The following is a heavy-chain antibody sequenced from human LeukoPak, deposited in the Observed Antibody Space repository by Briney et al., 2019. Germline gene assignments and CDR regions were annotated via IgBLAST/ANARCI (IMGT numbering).Heavy chain of an antibody. J-gene: IGHJ4*02. D-gene: IGHD3-3*01. Sequence: GGSLRLSCAASGVDFSSNWMHWVCNAPGQGLVWVSRIKGDGISTNYADSVKGRFTISRDIAKNTLYLQMNSPRAEDTGVYYCAKDHYWSIDYWGRGTLVTVSS. CDR3: AKDHYWSIDY. CDR2: IKGDGIST. V-gene: IGHV3-74*01. CDR1: GVDFSSNW.